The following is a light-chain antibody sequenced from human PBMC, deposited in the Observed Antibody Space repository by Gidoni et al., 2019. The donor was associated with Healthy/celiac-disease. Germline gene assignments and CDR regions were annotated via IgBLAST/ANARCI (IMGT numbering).Light chain of an antibody. V-gene: IGKV4-1*01. CDR3: QQYYSTPYT. CDR2: WSS. Sequence: DIVMTQSPDSLAVSLGERAPINCKSSQSVLYSSNNKNDLAWYQQKPGQPPKLLIYWSSTRESGVPDRFSGSGSGTDFTLTISSLQAEDVAVYYCQQYYSTPYTFXXXTKLEIK. CDR1: QSVLYSSNNKND. J-gene: IGKJ2*01.